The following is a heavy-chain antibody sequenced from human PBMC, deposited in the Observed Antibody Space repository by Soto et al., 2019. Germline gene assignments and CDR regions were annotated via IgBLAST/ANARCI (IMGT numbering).Heavy chain of an antibody. Sequence: SETLSLTCAVYGGSFSVYYWSWVRHPPGKGLEWIGEINHSGSTNYNPSLKSRVTISVDTSKNQFSLKLSSVTAADTAVYYCARHRYCTNGVCYTRGWFDPWGQGTLVTVSS. CDR1: GGSFSVYY. V-gene: IGHV4-34*01. D-gene: IGHD2-8*01. CDR3: ARHRYCTNGVCYTRGWFDP. J-gene: IGHJ5*02. CDR2: INHSGST.